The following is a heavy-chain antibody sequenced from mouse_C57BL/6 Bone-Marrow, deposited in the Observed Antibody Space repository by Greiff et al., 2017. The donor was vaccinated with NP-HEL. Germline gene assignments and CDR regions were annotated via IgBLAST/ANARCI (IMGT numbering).Heavy chain of an antibody. Sequence: QVQLQQPGAELVKPGASVKMSCKASGYTFTSYWITWVKQRPGQGLEWIGDIYPGSGSTNYNEKFKSKATLTVDTSSSTAYRQLSSLTSEDSAVYYCARYYYGSFDVWGTGTTVTVSS. CDR1: GYTFTSYW. D-gene: IGHD1-1*01. CDR2: IYPGSGST. CDR3: ARYYYGSFDV. V-gene: IGHV1-55*01. J-gene: IGHJ1*03.